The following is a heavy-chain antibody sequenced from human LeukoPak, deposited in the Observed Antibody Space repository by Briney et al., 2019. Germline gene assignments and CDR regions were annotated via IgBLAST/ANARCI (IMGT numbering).Heavy chain of an antibody. CDR3: AKDARRSSGWWFFDH. D-gene: IGHD6-19*01. V-gene: IGHV3-48*03. Sequence: GGSLRLSCAASGFTFSSYEMSWVRQVPGKGLEWVSYIGGSGSAIYYADSVKGRFTISRDNAKNSLYLQMNSLRAEDTAVYYCAKDARRSSGWWFFDHWGQGTLVTVSS. CDR1: GFTFSSYE. J-gene: IGHJ4*02. CDR2: IGGSGSAI.